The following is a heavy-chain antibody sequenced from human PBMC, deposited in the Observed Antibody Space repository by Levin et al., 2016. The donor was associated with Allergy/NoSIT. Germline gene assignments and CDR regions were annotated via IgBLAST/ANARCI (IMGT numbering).Heavy chain of an antibody. Sequence: GESLKISCAASGFTFSSYGMHWVRQAPGKGLEWVAFISFDGTYKYSTDSVKGRFTIYRDNSKNTLYLQMNSLRAGDTAVYYCAKDPSYGSGNYFDYWGRGTLVTVSS. CDR2: ISFDGTYK. CDR1: GFTFSSYG. J-gene: IGHJ4*02. D-gene: IGHD3-10*01. CDR3: AKDPSYGSGNYFDY. V-gene: IGHV3-30*18.